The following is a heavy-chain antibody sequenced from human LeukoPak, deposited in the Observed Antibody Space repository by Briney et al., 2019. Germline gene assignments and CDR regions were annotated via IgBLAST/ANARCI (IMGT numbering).Heavy chain of an antibody. J-gene: IGHJ3*02. CDR2: VGGDDAT. CDR3: AKDSRSRNGVYDPFDI. Sequence: GGSLRLSCAASGFIFSEYAMNWVRQAPGKGLEWVAVVGGDDATFYRDSVKGWFTISRDNSKNTLSLQMNSLRLEDTAVYYCAKDSRSRNGVYDPFDIWGQGTVVTVSS. D-gene: IGHD2-8*01. CDR1: GFIFSEYA. V-gene: IGHV3-23*01.